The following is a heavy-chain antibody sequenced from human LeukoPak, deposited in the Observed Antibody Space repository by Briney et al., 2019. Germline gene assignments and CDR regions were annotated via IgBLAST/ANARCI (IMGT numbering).Heavy chain of an antibody. D-gene: IGHD3-22*01. CDR3: AADPPHNYYDSSGPYAFDI. CDR2: IVVGSGNT. Sequence: SVKVSCKASGFTFTSSAMQWVRQARGQRLEWIGWIVVGSGNTNYAQKFQERVTITRDMSTSTAYMELSSLRSEDTAVYYCAADPPHNYYDSSGPYAFDIWGQGTMVTVSS. J-gene: IGHJ3*02. CDR1: GFTFTSSA. V-gene: IGHV1-58*02.